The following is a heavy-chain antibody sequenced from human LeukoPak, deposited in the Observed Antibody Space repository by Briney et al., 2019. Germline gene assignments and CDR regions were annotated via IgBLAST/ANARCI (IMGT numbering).Heavy chain of an antibody. CDR2: ISAYNGNT. D-gene: IGHD3-9*01. CDR1: GYTFTSYG. V-gene: IGHV1-18*01. Sequence: ASVKVSCKASGYTFTSYGISWVRQAPGQGLEWMGWISAYNGNTNYAQKLQGRVTMTTDTSTSTAYMELRSLRSDDTAVYYCARDEDLRYFDWLLPYYYNYGMDVWGQGTTVTVSS. J-gene: IGHJ6*02. CDR3: ARDEDLRYFDWLLPYYYNYGMDV.